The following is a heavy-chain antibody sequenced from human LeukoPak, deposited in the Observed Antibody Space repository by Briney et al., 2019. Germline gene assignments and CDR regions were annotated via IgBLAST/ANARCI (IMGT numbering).Heavy chain of an antibody. CDR3: AVDYCSSTSCDPVEAFDI. CDR1: GFTFSSYS. CDR2: ISSSSYI. V-gene: IGHV3-21*01. D-gene: IGHD2-2*01. Sequence: GGSLRLSCAASGFTFSSYSMNWVRQAPGKGLEWVSSISSSSYIYYADSVKGRFTISRDNAKNSLYLQMNSLRAEDTAVYYCAVDYCSSTSCDPVEAFDIWGQGTMVTVSS. J-gene: IGHJ3*02.